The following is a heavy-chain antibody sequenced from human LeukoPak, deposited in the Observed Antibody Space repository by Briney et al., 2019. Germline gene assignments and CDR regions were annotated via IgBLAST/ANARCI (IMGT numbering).Heavy chain of an antibody. CDR1: GFTFSSYW. Sequence: GGSLRLSCAASGFTFSSYWMSWVRQAPGKGLEWVANLKQDGSEKYSVDSVKGRFTISRDNAKISLYLQMDSLRVEDTAVYYCARDAMYYYDSSDHYEIGCWGPGTLVTVSS. CDR3: ARDAMYYYDSSDHYEIGC. V-gene: IGHV3-7*01. D-gene: IGHD3-22*01. J-gene: IGHJ4*03. CDR2: LKQDGSEK.